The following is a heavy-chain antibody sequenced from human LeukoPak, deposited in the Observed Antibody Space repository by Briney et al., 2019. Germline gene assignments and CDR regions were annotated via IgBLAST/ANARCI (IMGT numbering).Heavy chain of an antibody. Sequence: GRSLRLSCAASGFTFSSYAMHWVRQAPGKGLEWVAVISYDGSNKYYADSVKGRFTISRDNSKNTLYLQMNSLRAEDTAVYYCASDRGSVLWGQGTLVTVSS. V-gene: IGHV3-30-3*01. CDR1: GFTFSSYA. J-gene: IGHJ4*02. CDR2: ISYDGSNK. CDR3: ASDRGSVL. D-gene: IGHD1-14*01.